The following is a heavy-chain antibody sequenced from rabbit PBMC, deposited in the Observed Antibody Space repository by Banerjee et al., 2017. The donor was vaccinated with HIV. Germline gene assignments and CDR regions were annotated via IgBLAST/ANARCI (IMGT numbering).Heavy chain of an antibody. V-gene: IGHV1S40*01. Sequence: QSLEESGGDLVKPGASLTLTCTASGFSFSGGYRMCWVRQAPGKGLEWIGCTDAENSGSTYYASWAKGRFTISKTSSTTVTLQMTSLTAADTATYFCARRSGWGGLDLWGPGTLVTVS. D-gene: IGHD4-1*01. J-gene: IGHJ4*01. CDR3: ARRSGWGGLDL. CDR2: TDAENSGST. CDR1: GFSFSGGYR.